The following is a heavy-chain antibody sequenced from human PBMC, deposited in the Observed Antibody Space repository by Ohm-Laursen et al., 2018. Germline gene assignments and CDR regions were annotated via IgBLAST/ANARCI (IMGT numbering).Heavy chain of an antibody. CDR3: ARDNSNYGWFDP. D-gene: IGHD4-11*01. Sequence: TLSLTCTVSGGSISSGAYYWSWIRQHPGKGLEWIGYIYSSGSTYYNPSLKSRVTISGDTSKNQFSLKLSSVTAADTAVYFCARDNSNYGWFDPWGQGTLVTVSS. J-gene: IGHJ5*02. CDR2: IYSSGST. V-gene: IGHV4-31*03. CDR1: GGSISSGAYY.